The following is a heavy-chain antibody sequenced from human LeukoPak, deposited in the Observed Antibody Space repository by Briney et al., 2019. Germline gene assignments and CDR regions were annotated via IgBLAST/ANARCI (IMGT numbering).Heavy chain of an antibody. CDR2: TRYDAINK. Sequence: GGSLRLSCAASGFTFSTYGMHWVRQAPGKGLEWVAFTRYDAINKYYADSVKGRFTISRDNSKNTLYLQMNSLRAEDTAVYYCARDNAATRSGLGIDYWGQGTLVTVSS. CDR3: ARDNAATRSGLGIDY. V-gene: IGHV3-30*02. D-gene: IGHD6-19*01. J-gene: IGHJ4*02. CDR1: GFTFSTYG.